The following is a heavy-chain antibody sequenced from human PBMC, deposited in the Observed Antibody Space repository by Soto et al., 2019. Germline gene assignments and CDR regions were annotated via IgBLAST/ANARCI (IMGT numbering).Heavy chain of an antibody. CDR1: GYSFTIYW. V-gene: IGHV5-10-1*01. CDR2: IDPSDSYT. D-gene: IGHD1-26*01. Sequence: GESLKIACKGSGYSFTIYWISWVLQMPGKGLEWMGRIDPSDSYTNYSPSFQGHVTISADKSISTAYLQWSSLKASDTAMYYCARGLVGATHNWFDPWGQGTLVTVS. CDR3: ARGLVGATHNWFDP. J-gene: IGHJ5*02.